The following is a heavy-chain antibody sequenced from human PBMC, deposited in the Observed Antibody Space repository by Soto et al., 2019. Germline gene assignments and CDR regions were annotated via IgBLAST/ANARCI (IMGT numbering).Heavy chain of an antibody. V-gene: IGHV3-30-3*01. CDR3: ARDNIAVGSGWDIYFYYGMDV. CDR2: ISYDGSNK. J-gene: IGHJ6*02. Sequence: QVQLVESGGGVVQPGRSLRLSCAASGFTFSSYAMHWVRQAPGKGLEWVAVISYDGSNKYYADSVKGRFTISRDNSKNTLYLQMNSLRAEDTAVYYCARDNIAVGSGWDIYFYYGMDVWGQGTTVTVSS. CDR1: GFTFSSYA. D-gene: IGHD6-19*01.